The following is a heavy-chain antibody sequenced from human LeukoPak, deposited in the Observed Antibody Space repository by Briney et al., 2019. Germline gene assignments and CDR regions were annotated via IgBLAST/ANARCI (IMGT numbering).Heavy chain of an antibody. Sequence: GASVKVSCKASGYTFTNYAISWVRQAPGQGLEWMGGIIPIFGTANYAQKFQGRVTITADESTSTAYMELSSLRSEDTAVYYCARDKLGDYLGNYWGQGTLVTVSS. CDR3: ARDKLGDYLGNY. V-gene: IGHV1-69*13. CDR2: IIPIFGTA. D-gene: IGHD4-17*01. CDR1: GYTFTNYA. J-gene: IGHJ4*02.